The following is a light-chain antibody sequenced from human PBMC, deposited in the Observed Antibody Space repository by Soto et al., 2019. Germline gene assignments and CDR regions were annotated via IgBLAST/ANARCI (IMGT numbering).Light chain of an antibody. CDR1: QSISSW. J-gene: IGKJ1*01. CDR2: DAS. Sequence: DIQMTQSPSTLSASVGDRVTITCRASQSISSWLAWYQQKPGKAPKLLIYDASSLESGVPSRFSGSGSGTEFTLTISSLQPDEFATYYCQQYNSPPAFGQGTKVEIK. V-gene: IGKV1-5*01. CDR3: QQYNSPPA.